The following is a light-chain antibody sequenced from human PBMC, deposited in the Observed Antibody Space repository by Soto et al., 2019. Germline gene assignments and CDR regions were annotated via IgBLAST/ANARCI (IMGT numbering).Light chain of an antibody. CDR1: QTVSSGY. V-gene: IGKV3-20*01. J-gene: IGKJ5*01. CDR2: GAS. CDR3: QQLNSYPIT. Sequence: EIVLTQSPGTLSLSPGERATLSCRASQTVSSGYLAWYQQKRGQAPRLLIYGASSRATGIPDRFSASGSGTDFTLTISRLEPEDFATYYCQQLNSYPITFGQGTRLETK.